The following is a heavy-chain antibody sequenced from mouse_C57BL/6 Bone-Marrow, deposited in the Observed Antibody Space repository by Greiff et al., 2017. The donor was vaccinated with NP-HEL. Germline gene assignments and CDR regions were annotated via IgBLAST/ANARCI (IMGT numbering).Heavy chain of an antibody. V-gene: IGHV1-69*01. Sequence: QVQLQQPGAELVMPGASVKLSCKASGYTFTSYWMHWVKQRPGQGLEWIGEIDPSDSYTNYNQKFKVKSTLTVDKSSSTAYMQLSSLTSEDSAVYYCAREGVIATVGELPWVYFDVWGRGTTVTVSS. CDR3: AREGVIATVGELPWVYFDV. J-gene: IGHJ1*03. D-gene: IGHD1-1*01. CDR2: IDPSDSYT. CDR1: GYTFTSYW.